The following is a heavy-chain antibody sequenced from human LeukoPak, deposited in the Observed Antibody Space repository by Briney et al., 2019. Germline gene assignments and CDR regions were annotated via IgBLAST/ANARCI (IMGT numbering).Heavy chain of an antibody. CDR1: GFTFSRFG. CDR2: ISGSGGST. D-gene: IGHD3-10*01. V-gene: IGHV3-23*01. J-gene: IGHJ4*02. CDR3: AKVGFRRNFDY. Sequence: PGKSLRLSCGASGFTFSRFGIHWVRQAPGKGLEWVSAISGSGGSTYYADSVKGRFTISRDNSKNTLYLQMNSLRAEDTAVYYCAKVGFRRNFDYWGQGTLVTVSS.